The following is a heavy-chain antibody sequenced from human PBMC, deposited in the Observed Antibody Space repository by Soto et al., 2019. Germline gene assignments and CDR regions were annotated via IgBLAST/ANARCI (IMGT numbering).Heavy chain of an antibody. CDR3: ASGYCSSTNCYDDSSYMDV. CDR1: GGSISSGGYY. Sequence: QVQLQESGPGLVKPSQTLSLTCTVSGGSISSGGYYWNWIRQHPGKGLEGIGYIYSSGSTYYNPSLMRRLFISVDTSKDQFSLKLSSVTAADTAVYYCASGYCSSTNCYDDSSYMDVRGKGTTVTVSS. J-gene: IGHJ6*03. CDR2: IYSSGST. D-gene: IGHD2-2*03. V-gene: IGHV4-31*03.